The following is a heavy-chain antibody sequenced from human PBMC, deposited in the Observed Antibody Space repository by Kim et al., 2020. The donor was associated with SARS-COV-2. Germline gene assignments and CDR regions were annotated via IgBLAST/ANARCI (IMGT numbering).Heavy chain of an antibody. J-gene: IGHJ6*02. V-gene: IGHV1-8*01. CDR2: MNPNSGNT. CDR1: GYTFTSYD. CDR3: ARPMGSSGYRGKGYYYYGMDV. Sequence: ASVKVSCKASGYTFTSYDINWVRQATGQGLEWMGWMNPNSGNTGYAQKFQGRVTMTRNTSISTAYMELSSLRSEDTAVYYCARPMGSSGYRGKGYYYYGMDVWGQGTTVTVSS. D-gene: IGHD3-22*01.